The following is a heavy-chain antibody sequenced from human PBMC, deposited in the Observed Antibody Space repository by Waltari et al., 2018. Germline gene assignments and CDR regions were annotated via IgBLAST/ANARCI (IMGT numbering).Heavy chain of an antibody. J-gene: IGHJ4*02. CDR1: GFTFSSYG. V-gene: IGHV3-30*02. Sequence: QVQLVESGGGVVQPGGSLRLSCAASGFTFSSYGMHWVRQAPGKGLEWVAFIRYDGSNKYYADSGKGRFTISRYNSKNTLYLQMNSLRAEDTAVYYCAKDGVYGVPAATEQAQDYWGQGTLVTVSS. CDR2: IRYDGSNK. D-gene: IGHD2-2*01. CDR3: AKDGVYGVPAATEQAQDY.